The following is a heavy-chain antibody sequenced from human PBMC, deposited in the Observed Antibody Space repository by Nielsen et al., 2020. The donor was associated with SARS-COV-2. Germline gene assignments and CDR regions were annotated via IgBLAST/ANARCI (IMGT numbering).Heavy chain of an antibody. CDR2: FDPEDGET. Sequence: ASVKVSCKASGYTFTSYAMHWVRQAPGQRLEWMGGFDPEDGETIYAQKFQGRVTMTEDTSTDTAYMELSSLRSEDTAVYYCATDLGLDYWGQGTPVTVSS. J-gene: IGHJ4*02. V-gene: IGHV1-24*01. CDR1: GYTFTSYA. CDR3: ATDLGLDY.